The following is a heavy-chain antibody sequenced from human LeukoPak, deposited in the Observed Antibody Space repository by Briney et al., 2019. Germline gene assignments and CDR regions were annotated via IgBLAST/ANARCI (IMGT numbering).Heavy chain of an antibody. J-gene: IGHJ4*02. CDR2: IYYSGST. D-gene: IGHD1-26*01. V-gene: IGHV4-39*01. CDR1: GGSISSSSYY. Sequence: KPSETLSLTCTVSGGSISSSSYYWGWIRQPPGKGLEWIGSIYYSGSTYYNPSLKSRVTISVDTSKNQFSLKLSSVTAADTAGYYWARLTIVGATKTPDYWGQGTLVNVSS. CDR3: ARLTIVGATKTPDY.